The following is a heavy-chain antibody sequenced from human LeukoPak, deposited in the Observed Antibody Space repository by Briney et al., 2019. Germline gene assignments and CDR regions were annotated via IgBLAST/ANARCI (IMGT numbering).Heavy chain of an antibody. V-gene: IGHV1-8*01. CDR1: GYTFTSYD. D-gene: IGHD2-2*01. J-gene: IGHJ5*02. Sequence: ASVKVSFKASGYTFTSYDINWVRQATGQGLEWMGWMNPNSGNTGYAQKFQVRVTMTRNTSISTAYMELSSLRSEDTAVYYCARAIALGYCSSTSCNWFDPWGQGTLVTVSS. CDR2: MNPNSGNT. CDR3: ARAIALGYCSSTSCNWFDP.